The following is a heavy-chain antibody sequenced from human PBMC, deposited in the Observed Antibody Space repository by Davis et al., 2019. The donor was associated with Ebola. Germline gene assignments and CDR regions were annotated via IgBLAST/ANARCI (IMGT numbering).Heavy chain of an antibody. Sequence: PSETLSLTCAVYGGSFSGYYWSWIRQPPGKGLEWIGEINHSGSTNYNPSLKSRVTMSVDTSKNQFSLKLSSVTAADTAVYYCARAPPGVPNNWFDPWGQGTLVTVSS. CDR2: INHSGST. J-gene: IGHJ5*02. CDR3: ARAPPGVPNNWFDP. D-gene: IGHD7-27*01. CDR1: GGSFSGYY. V-gene: IGHV4-34*01.